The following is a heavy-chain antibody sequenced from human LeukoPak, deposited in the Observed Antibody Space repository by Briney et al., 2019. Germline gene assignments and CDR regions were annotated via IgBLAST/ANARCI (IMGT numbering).Heavy chain of an antibody. D-gene: IGHD5-12*01. Sequence: PGGSLRLSCAASGFTFSSYTMNWVRPAPGKGLEWVSSIDNDGSYIYYADSVKGRFTLSRDNAENSVHLQMISLRAEDTAVYYCATKYSAGWLFDYWGQGTLVTVSS. V-gene: IGHV3-21*01. CDR3: ATKYSAGWLFDY. CDR2: IDNDGSYI. CDR1: GFTFSSYT. J-gene: IGHJ4*02.